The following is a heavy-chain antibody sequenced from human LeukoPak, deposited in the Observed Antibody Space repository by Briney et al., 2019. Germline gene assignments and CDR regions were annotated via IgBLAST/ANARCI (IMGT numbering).Heavy chain of an antibody. D-gene: IGHD3-10*02. V-gene: IGHV3-30*04. CDR2: ISYNGGRK. Sequence: PGGSLRLSCAASGFSFSGYAIHWVRQAPGKGLEWVALISYNGGRKDYADSVKGRFTIDRDNSKNTVYLQMNSLRAEDTAVYYCAELGITMIGGVWGKGTTVTISS. CDR1: GFSFSGYA. CDR3: AELGITMIGGV. J-gene: IGHJ6*04.